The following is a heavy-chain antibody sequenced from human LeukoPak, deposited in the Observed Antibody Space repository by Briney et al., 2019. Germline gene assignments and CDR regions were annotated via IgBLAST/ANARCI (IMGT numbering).Heavy chain of an antibody. CDR1: GYPFTGYY. Sequence: GASVKVSCKASGYPFTGYYMHWVRQAPGQGLEWMGWINPNSGDTSYAQKFQGRVTMTRDTSITTAFMELSTLKSDDTAVYYCSTRRGYNFGSDSWGQGTLVTVSS. CDR2: INPNSGDT. CDR3: STRRGYNFGSDS. D-gene: IGHD5-18*01. V-gene: IGHV1-2*02. J-gene: IGHJ4*02.